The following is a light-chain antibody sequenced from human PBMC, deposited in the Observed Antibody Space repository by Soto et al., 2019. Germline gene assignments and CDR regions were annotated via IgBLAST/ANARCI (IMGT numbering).Light chain of an antibody. Sequence: EIVLTQSPDTLSWSPGERATLSCRASQSVSSSYLAWYQQTPGQAPRLLIYGTSNRATGIPDRFSGSGSGTDFTLTTSRPEPEDFAVYYCQQYGNSRWTFGQGTKVEIK. CDR1: QSVSSSY. V-gene: IGKV3-20*01. CDR3: QQYGNSRWT. CDR2: GTS. J-gene: IGKJ1*01.